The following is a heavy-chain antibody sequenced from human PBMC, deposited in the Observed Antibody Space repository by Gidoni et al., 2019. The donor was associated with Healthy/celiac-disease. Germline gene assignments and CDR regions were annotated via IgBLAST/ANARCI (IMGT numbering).Heavy chain of an antibody. CDR3: ARGPSPSTNCSGGSCYSHFDY. CDR2: IIPIFGTA. D-gene: IGHD2-15*01. Sequence: QVQLVQSGAEGKKPGSSVPVSCKASGGAFSSYAISWVRQAPGQGLEWMGGIIPIFGTANYAQKFQGRVTITADKSTSTAYMELSSLRSEDTAVYYCARGPSPSTNCSGGSCYSHFDYWGQGTLVTVSS. CDR1: GGAFSSYA. J-gene: IGHJ4*02. V-gene: IGHV1-69*06.